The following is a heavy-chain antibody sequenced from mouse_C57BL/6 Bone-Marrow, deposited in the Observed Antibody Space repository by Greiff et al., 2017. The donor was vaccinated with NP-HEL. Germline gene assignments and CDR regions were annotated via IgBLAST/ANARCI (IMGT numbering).Heavy chain of an antibody. Sequence: VQLQQSGPELVKPGASVKISCKASGYAFSSSWMNWVKQRPGKGLEWIGRIYPGDGGTNYTGTFKGKATLTVDKSSSTAYMQLSSLTSEYSAVYYCTKDWDWYIDYWGQGTTLTVSS. V-gene: IGHV1-82*01. CDR2: IYPGDGGT. D-gene: IGHD4-1*01. CDR3: TKDWDWYIDY. CDR1: GYAFSSSW. J-gene: IGHJ2*01.